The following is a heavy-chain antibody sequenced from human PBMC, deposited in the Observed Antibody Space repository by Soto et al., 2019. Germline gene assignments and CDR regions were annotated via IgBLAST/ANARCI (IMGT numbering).Heavy chain of an antibody. CDR1: GGSFSGYY. CDR2: INHSGST. CDR3: ARGRELLAKYYYYYYMDV. J-gene: IGHJ6*03. V-gene: IGHV4-34*01. D-gene: IGHD3-10*01. Sequence: PSETLSLTCAVYGGSFSGYYWSWVRQPPGKGLEWIGEINHSGSTNYNPSLKSRVTISVDTSKNQFSLKLSSVTAADTAVYYCARGRELLAKYYYYYYMDVWGKGTTVTVSS.